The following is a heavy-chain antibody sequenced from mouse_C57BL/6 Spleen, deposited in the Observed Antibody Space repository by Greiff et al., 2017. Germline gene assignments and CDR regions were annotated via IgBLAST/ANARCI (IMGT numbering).Heavy chain of an antibody. Sequence: QVQLQQPGAELVRPGTSVKLSCKASGYTFTSYWMHWVKQRPGQGLEWIGVIDPSDSYTNYNQKFKGKATLTVASSSSTAYMQLRSLTSADSSVYYCAGKGDGYFSAMDYWGQGTSVTVSS. CDR3: AGKGDGYFSAMDY. CDR2: IDPSDSYT. J-gene: IGHJ4*01. D-gene: IGHD2-3*01. CDR1: GYTFTSYW. V-gene: IGHV1-59*01.